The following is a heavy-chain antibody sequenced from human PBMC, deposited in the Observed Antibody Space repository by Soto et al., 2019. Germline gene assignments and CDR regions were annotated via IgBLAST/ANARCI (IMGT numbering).Heavy chain of an antibody. Sequence: QAGGSLRLSCAASGFTFSSYWMNWVRQAPGKGLEWVANINQDGNEDNLLDSVKGRFTISRDNAKNSLFLQMNSLRVDDTAVYYCARTGDGHHDFLDYWGQGALVTVSS. J-gene: IGHJ4*02. CDR2: INQDGNED. CDR1: GFTFSSYW. V-gene: IGHV3-7*01. CDR3: ARTGDGHHDFLDY. D-gene: IGHD1-1*01.